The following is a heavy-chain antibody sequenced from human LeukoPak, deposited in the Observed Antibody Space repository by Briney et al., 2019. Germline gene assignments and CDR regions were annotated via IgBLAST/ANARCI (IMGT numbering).Heavy chain of an antibody. CDR2: INHSGST. J-gene: IGHJ6*03. Sequence: SETLSLTCTVSGGSISSSSYYWGWIRQPPGKGLEWIGEINHSGSTNYNPSLKSRVTISVDTSKNQFSLKLSSVTAADTAVYYCARDTSDSNYYYYMDVWGKGTTVTVSS. V-gene: IGHV4-39*07. CDR3: ARDTSDSNYYYYMDV. D-gene: IGHD4-11*01. CDR1: GGSISSSSYY.